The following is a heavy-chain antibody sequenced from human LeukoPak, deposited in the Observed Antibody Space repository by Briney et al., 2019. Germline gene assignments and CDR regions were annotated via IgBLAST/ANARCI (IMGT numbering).Heavy chain of an antibody. CDR3: AKESGKCDY. V-gene: IGHV3-43*02. Sequence: PGGSLRLSCVASGLTFDDSAMHWVRQAPGKGLEWVSLISGDGGSTFYADSMTGRFRISRDNSKNSLYLQMNSLGPEDTAIYYCAKESGKCDYWGRGNLVGVSS. CDR2: ISGDGGST. J-gene: IGHJ4*02. CDR1: GLTFDDSA.